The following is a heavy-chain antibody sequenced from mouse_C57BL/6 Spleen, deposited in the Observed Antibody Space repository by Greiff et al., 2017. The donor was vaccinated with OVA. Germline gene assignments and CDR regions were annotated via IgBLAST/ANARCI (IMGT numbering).Heavy chain of an antibody. D-gene: IGHD2-5*01. CDR3: ARHYSNWFAY. Sequence: EVKVVESGGDLVKPGGSLKLSCAASGFTFSSYGMSWVRQTPDKRLEWVATISSGGSYTYYPASVKGRFTISRDNAKNTLYLQMSSLKSEDTAMYYGARHYSNWFAYWGQGTLVTVSA. CDR2: ISSGGSYT. V-gene: IGHV5-6*01. J-gene: IGHJ3*01. CDR1: GFTFSSYG.